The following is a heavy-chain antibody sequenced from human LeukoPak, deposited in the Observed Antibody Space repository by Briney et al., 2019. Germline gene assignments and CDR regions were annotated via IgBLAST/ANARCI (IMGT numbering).Heavy chain of an antibody. CDR2: ISWNSGSI. CDR1: GFTFDDYA. CDR3: ARDSGIPVAGNDDY. Sequence: GRSLRLSCAAYGFTFDDYAMHWVRQAPGKGLEWVSGISWNSGSIGYADSVKGRFTISRDNAKNSLHLQMNSLRAEDTAIYFCARDSGIPVAGNDDYWGQGTLVTVSS. D-gene: IGHD6-19*01. V-gene: IGHV3-9*01. J-gene: IGHJ4*02.